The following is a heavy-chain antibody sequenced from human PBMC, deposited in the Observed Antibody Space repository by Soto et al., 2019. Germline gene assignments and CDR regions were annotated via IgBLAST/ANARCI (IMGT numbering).Heavy chain of an antibody. CDR3: ARGQYDILTGYYLYYYYGMDV. V-gene: IGHV1-3*01. Sequence: ASVKVSCKASGYTFTSYAMHWVRQAPGQRLEWMGWINAGNGNTKYSQKFQGRVTITRDTSASTAYMELSSLRSEDTAVYYCARGQYDILTGYYLYYYYGMDVWGQGTTVTVSS. D-gene: IGHD3-9*01. CDR1: GYTFTSYA. CDR2: INAGNGNT. J-gene: IGHJ6*02.